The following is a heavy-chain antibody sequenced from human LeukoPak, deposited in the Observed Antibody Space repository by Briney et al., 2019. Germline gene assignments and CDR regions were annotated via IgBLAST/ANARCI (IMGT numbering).Heavy chain of an antibody. CDR3: ARLRGYSSGYYDAFDI. CDR2: IYYSGST. D-gene: IGHD3-22*01. J-gene: IGHJ3*02. V-gene: IGHV4-59*01. Sequence: SETLSLTCTVSGGSISSYYWNWIRQPPGKGLEWIGYIYYSGSTNYNPSLKSRVTISVDTSKNQFSLKLSSVTAADTAVYYCARLRGYSSGYYDAFDIWGQGTMVTVSS. CDR1: GGSISSYY.